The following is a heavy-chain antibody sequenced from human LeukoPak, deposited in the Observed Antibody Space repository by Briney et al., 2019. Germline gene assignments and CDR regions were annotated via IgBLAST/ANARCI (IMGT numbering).Heavy chain of an antibody. V-gene: IGHV1-2*06. CDR3: ARTDVITFGGDIDL. CDR1: GYTFTGYY. D-gene: IGHD3-16*01. Sequence: GASVKVSCKASGYTFTGYYMHWVRQAPGQGLEWMGRINPNSGGTNYAQKFQGRVTMTRDTSISTAYMELSRLRSDDTAVYYCARTDVITFGGDIDLWGQGTLVTVSS. J-gene: IGHJ5*02. CDR2: INPNSGGT.